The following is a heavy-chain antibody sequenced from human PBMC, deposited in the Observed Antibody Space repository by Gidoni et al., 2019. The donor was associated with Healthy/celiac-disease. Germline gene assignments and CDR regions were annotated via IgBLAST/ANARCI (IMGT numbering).Heavy chain of an antibody. V-gene: IGHV3-7*01. D-gene: IGHD3-10*01. CDR3: ARDPGVFRY. CDR1: GFTFSSYG. J-gene: IGHJ4*02. Sequence: EVQLVESGGGLVQPGGPLRLSCAASGFTFSSYGMTWVRQAPGKGLEWVANINQDGSEKYYVDSVKGRFTISRDNAKNSLYLQMNSLRAEDTAVYYCARDPGVFRYWGQGALVTVSS. CDR2: INQDGSEK.